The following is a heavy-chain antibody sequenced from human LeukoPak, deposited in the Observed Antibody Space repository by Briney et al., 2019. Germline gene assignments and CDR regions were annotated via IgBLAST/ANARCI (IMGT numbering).Heavy chain of an antibody. CDR3: ARDRGSWRYFDY. CDR1: GFTFSSYG. CDR2: IWYDGSNK. V-gene: IGHV3-33*01. D-gene: IGHD6-13*01. Sequence: RGSLRLSCAASGFTFSSYGMHWVRQAPGKGLEWVAVIWYDGSNKYYEDSVKGRFTVSRDNSRNTLYLQMNSLRAEDTAVYYCARDRGSWRYFDYWGQGTLVTVSS. J-gene: IGHJ4*02.